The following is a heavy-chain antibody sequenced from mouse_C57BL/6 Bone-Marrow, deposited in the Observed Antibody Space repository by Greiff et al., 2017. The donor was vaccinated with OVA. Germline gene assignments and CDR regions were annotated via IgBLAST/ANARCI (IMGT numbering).Heavy chain of an antibody. D-gene: IGHD2-2*01. CDR1: GFTFSDYG. Sequence: EVQVVESGGGLVKPGGSLKLSCAASGFTFSDYGMHWVRQAPEKGLEWVAYISSGSSTIYYADTVKGRFTISRDNAKNTLFLQMTSLRSEDTAMYYCARPGGYVHYYAMDYWGQGTSVTVSS. CDR2: ISSGSSTI. J-gene: IGHJ4*01. V-gene: IGHV5-17*01. CDR3: ARPGGYVHYYAMDY.